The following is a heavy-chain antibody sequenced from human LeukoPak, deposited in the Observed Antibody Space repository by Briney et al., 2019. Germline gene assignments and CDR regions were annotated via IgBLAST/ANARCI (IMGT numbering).Heavy chain of an antibody. CDR2: IYYSGYT. V-gene: IGHV4-59*01. Sequence: SETLSLTCTVSGGSISSYYWSWIRQPPGKGLKWIGNIYYSGYTTYSPSLRSRVTISVDTSKNQFSLKLSSVTAADTAVYYCARGSYSSSWYHYYYYYYMDVWGKGTTVTISS. J-gene: IGHJ6*03. CDR1: GGSISSYY. CDR3: ARGSYSSSWYHYYYYYYMDV. D-gene: IGHD6-13*01.